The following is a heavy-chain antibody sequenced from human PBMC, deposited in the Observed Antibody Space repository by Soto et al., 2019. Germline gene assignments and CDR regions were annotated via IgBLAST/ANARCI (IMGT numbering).Heavy chain of an antibody. Sequence: SETLSLTCAVYGGSFSGYYWSWIRQPPGKGLEWIGEINHSGSTNYNPSHKSRVTISVDTSKNQFSLKLSSVTAADTVVYYCARHDFWSGFDWFDPWGQGTLVTVSS. CDR2: INHSGST. J-gene: IGHJ5*02. CDR3: ARHDFWSGFDWFDP. CDR1: GGSFSGYY. V-gene: IGHV4-34*01. D-gene: IGHD3-3*01.